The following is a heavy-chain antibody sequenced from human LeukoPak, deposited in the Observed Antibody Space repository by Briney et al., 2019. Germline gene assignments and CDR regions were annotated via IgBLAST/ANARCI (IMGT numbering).Heavy chain of an antibody. V-gene: IGHV1-18*01. J-gene: IGHJ6*03. CDR1: GYTFTSYG. CDR3: ARGKGTVWLRPYYYYYMDV. Sequence: GASVKVSCKASGYTFTSYGISWVRQAPGQGLEWMGWISAYNGNTNYAQKLQGRVTMTTDTSTSTAYMELSSLRSEDTAVYYCARGKGTVWLRPYYYYYMDVWGKGTTVTISS. D-gene: IGHD5-12*01. CDR2: ISAYNGNT.